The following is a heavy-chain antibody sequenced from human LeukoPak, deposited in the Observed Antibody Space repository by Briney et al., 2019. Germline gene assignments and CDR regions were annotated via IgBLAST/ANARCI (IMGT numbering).Heavy chain of an antibody. CDR3: ARGGLLWFGELLSDAFDI. CDR2: IYTSGST. Sequence: PSQTLSLTCTVSGGSISSGSYYWSWIRQPAGKRLEWIGRIYTSGSTNYNPSLKSRVTISVDTSENQFSLKLSSVTAADTAVYYCARGGLLWFGELLSDAFDIWGQGTMVTVSS. D-gene: IGHD3-10*01. V-gene: IGHV4-61*02. J-gene: IGHJ3*02. CDR1: GGSISSGSYY.